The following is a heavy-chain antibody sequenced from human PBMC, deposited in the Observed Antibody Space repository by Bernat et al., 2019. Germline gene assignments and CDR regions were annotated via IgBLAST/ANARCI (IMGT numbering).Heavy chain of an antibody. J-gene: IGHJ5*02. Sequence: QLQLQESAPGLVKPSKTLSLTCTVSGASISSSSYYWGWIRHPPGKGLEWIGSIYYSGSTYYNPSLKSRVTISVDTSKNQFSLKLSSVTAADTAVYYCARRSDLWENYWFDPWGQGTLVTVSS. CDR1: GASISSSSYY. V-gene: IGHV4-39*01. CDR3: ARRSDLWENYWFDP. CDR2: IYYSGST. D-gene: IGHD1-26*01.